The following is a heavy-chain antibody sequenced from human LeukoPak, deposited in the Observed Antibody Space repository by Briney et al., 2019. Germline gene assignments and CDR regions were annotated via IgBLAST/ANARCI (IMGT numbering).Heavy chain of an antibody. J-gene: IGHJ4*02. CDR2: ITGTGGTT. CDR1: GLTFSSYG. CDR3: AKRGYYYDSSAYYYFDY. V-gene: IGHV3-23*01. D-gene: IGHD3-22*01. Sequence: PGGSLRLPCAASGLTFSSYGMSWVRQAPGKGLEWVSTITGTGGTTYYADSVKGRFTISRDNSMDTLYLQMNSLRTEDTAVYYCAKRGYYYDSSAYYYFDYWGQGTLVTVSS.